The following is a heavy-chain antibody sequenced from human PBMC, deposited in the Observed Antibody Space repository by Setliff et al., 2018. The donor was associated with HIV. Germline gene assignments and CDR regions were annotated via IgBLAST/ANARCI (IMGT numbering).Heavy chain of an antibody. V-gene: IGHV4-61*10. J-gene: IGHJ5*02. CDR1: GGSVDSGGYY. D-gene: IGHD7-27*01. Sequence: SETLSLTCSVSGGSVDSGGYYWSWIRQPAGKELEWIGHIYNDGSTIYNPSLKSRVTISVDTSKNQFSLKLSPVTAADTAVYYWARAVNYWGLLSWFDPWGQGTLVTVSS. CDR3: ARAVNYWGLLSWFDP. CDR2: IYNDGST.